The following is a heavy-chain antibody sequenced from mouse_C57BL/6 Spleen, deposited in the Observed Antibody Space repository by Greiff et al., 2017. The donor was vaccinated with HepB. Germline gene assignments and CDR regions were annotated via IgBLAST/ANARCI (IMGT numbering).Heavy chain of an antibody. CDR2: IDPSDSYT. J-gene: IGHJ2*01. CDR3: ARAYYGSSYYFDY. D-gene: IGHD1-1*01. V-gene: IGHV1-69*01. Sequence: QVQLQQPGAELVMPGASVKLSCKASGYTFTSYWMHWVKQRPGQGLEWIGEIDPSDSYTNYNQKFKGKSTLTVDKSSSTAYMQRSSLTSEDSAVYYCARAYYGSSYYFDYWGQGTTLTVSS. CDR1: GYTFTSYW.